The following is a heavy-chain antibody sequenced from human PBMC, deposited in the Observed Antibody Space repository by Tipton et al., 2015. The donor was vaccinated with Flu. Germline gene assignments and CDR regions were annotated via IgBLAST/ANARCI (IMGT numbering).Heavy chain of an antibody. CDR1: GGSISSTNYY. D-gene: IGHD3-10*01. J-gene: IGHJ6*01. V-gene: IGHV4-39*07. Sequence: TLSLTCTVSGGSISSTNYYWGWIRQSPGKGLEWIATIYYSGATYRNPSLKSRVTISVDPSKNHFSLKLTSLTAADTALYYCARDDGDYGSETYHYYYGMDVWGQGTTVTVSS. CDR2: IYYSGAT. CDR3: ARDDGDYGSETYHYYYGMDV.